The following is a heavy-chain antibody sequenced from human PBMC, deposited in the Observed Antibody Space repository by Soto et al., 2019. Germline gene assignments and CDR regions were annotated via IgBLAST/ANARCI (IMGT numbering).Heavy chain of an antibody. CDR2: INPNSGGT. CDR1: GYTVTGYY. CDR3: ARGTTDSDAFDI. Sequence: ASVNVSCKASGYTVTGYYMHWVRQAPGQGLEWMGWINPNSGGTNYAQKFQGWVTMTRDTSISTAYMELSRLRSDDTAVYYCARGTTDSDAFDIWGQGTMVTVSS. D-gene: IGHD4-17*01. V-gene: IGHV1-2*04. J-gene: IGHJ3*02.